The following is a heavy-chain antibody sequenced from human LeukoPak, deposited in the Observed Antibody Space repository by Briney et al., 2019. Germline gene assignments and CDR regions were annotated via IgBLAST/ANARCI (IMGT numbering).Heavy chain of an antibody. J-gene: IGHJ4*02. CDR2: IYYSGST. CDR1: GVSIRSGDYY. D-gene: IGHD4-11*01. CDR3: ATYMTTDQYLDF. Sequence: SETLSLTCTVSGVSIRSGDYYWSWIRQPPGKGLEWIGYIYYSGSTYYNPSLKSRLTISVDTSKNQFSLKLSSVTAADTAVYYCATYMTTDQYLDFWGQGTLVTVSS. V-gene: IGHV4-30-4*08.